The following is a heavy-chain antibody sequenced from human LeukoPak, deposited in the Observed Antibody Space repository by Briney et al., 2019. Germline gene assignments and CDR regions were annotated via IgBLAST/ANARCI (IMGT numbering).Heavy chain of an antibody. J-gene: IGHJ5*02. CDR3: ARGARVVVATVNWFDP. D-gene: IGHD2-15*01. V-gene: IGHV4-31*03. Sequence: PSETLSLTCTVSGGSITSTSYYWSWIRHHPGKGLEWIGYIYYSGSTYYNPSFKSRVTISIDTSKNQFSLKLSSVTAADTAVYYCARGARVVVATVNWFDPWGQGTLVTVSS. CDR2: IYYSGST. CDR1: GGSITSTSYY.